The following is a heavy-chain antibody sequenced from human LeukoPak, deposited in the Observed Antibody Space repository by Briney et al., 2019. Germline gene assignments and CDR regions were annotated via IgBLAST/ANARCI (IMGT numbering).Heavy chain of an antibody. V-gene: IGHV4-39*01. CDR1: GASINSGSYY. D-gene: IGHD2-21*01. CDR2: IYYSGRT. J-gene: IGHJ6*03. Sequence: SETLSLTCTGSGASINSGSYYWGWIRQPPGKGLEWIGTIYYSGRTYYNPSLKSRVTISADTSMNQFSLKVTSVTAADTAVYYCARHGDHYYYMDVWGKGTTVTVSS. CDR3: ARHGDHYYYMDV.